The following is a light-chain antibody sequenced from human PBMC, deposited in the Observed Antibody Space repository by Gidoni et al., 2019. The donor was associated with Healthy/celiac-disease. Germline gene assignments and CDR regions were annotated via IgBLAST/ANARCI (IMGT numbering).Light chain of an antibody. J-gene: IGKJ3*01. CDR2: AAS. CDR1: QSISSY. Sequence: DIQMTQSPSSLSASVGDRVTIACRASQSISSYLNWYQQKPGKAPKFLIYAASSLQSGVPSRFSGSGSGTDFTLTISSLQPEDFATYYCHLGFTFGPGTKVDIK. V-gene: IGKV1-39*01. CDR3: HLGFT.